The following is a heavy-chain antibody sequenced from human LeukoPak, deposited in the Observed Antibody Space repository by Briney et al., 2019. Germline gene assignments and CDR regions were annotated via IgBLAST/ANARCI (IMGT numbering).Heavy chain of an antibody. J-gene: IGHJ4*02. Sequence: ASVKVSCKALGYTFTDHYFHWLRQAPGQGIKWMGWIHPGRGDTNIAQKFQGRVSLTRDMSISTAYMELSRLTPDDTAVYYCARDHNWGPDYWGQGTLVSVSS. CDR3: ARDHNWGPDY. D-gene: IGHD7-27*01. CDR1: GYTFTDHY. V-gene: IGHV1-2*02. CDR2: IHPGRGDT.